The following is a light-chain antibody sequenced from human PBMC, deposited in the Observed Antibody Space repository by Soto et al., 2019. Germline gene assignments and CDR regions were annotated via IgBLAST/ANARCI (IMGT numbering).Light chain of an antibody. CDR1: SGHSSYI. CDR2: LEGSGSY. CDR3: ETWDSNTRV. Sequence: HLVLTQSSSASATLGSSVKLTCTLSSGHSSYIIAWHQQQPGKAPRYLMKLEGSGSYNKGSGVPDRFSGSSSGADRYLTIFTLQSEDEADYYCETWDSNTRVFGGGTKVTVL. V-gene: IGLV4-60*03. J-gene: IGLJ2*01.